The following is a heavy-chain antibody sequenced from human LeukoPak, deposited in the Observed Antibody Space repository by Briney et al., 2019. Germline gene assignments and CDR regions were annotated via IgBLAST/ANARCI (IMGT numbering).Heavy chain of an antibody. CDR3: ARDPFVLWFGELST. Sequence: GGSLRLSCAASGFTFSSYAMHRVRQAPGKGLEWVAVISYDGSNKYYADSVRGRFTISRDNSKNTLYLQMNSLRAEDTALYYCARDPFVLWFGELSTWGQGTLVTVSS. CDR1: GFTFSSYA. V-gene: IGHV3-30-3*01. D-gene: IGHD3-10*01. CDR2: ISYDGSNK. J-gene: IGHJ5*02.